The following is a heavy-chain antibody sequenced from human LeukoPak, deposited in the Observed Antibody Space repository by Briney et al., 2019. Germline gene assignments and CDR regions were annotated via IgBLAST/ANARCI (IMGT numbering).Heavy chain of an antibody. Sequence: GGSLRLSCAASRFTFSSYSMNWVRQARGKGREWVSYISSSSRSIYYADSVKGRFTISRDNAKNSLYLQMNSLRAEDTAVYYCAREDTAMVTDYWGQGTLVTVSS. CDR2: ISSSSRSI. D-gene: IGHD5-18*01. CDR3: AREDTAMVTDY. J-gene: IGHJ4*02. V-gene: IGHV3-48*01. CDR1: RFTFSSYS.